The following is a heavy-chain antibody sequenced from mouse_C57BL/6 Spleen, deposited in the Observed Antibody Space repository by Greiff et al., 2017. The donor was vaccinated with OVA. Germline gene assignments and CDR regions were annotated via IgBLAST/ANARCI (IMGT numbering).Heavy chain of an antibody. V-gene: IGHV1-19*01. CDR1: GYTFTDYY. CDR2: INPYNGGT. D-gene: IGHD3-3*01. CDR3: ARSARDAMDY. J-gene: IGHJ4*01. Sequence: EVQLQQSGPVLVKPGASVKMSCKASGYTFTDYYMNWVKQSHGKSLEWIGVINPYNGGTSYNQKFKGKATLTVDTSSSTAYMELNSLTSEDSAVYYCARSARDAMDYWGQGTSVTVSS.